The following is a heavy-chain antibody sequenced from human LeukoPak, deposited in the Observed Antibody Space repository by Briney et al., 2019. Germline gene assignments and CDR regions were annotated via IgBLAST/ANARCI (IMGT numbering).Heavy chain of an antibody. CDR2: IYTSGST. CDR1: GGSISSGSYY. Sequence: SETLSLTCTVSGGSISSGSYYWSWIRQPAGKGLEWIGRIYTSGSTNYNPSLKSRVTISVDTPKNQFSLKLSSVTAADTAVYYCASEGIAAAAFDYWGQGTLVTVSS. V-gene: IGHV4-61*02. D-gene: IGHD6-13*01. CDR3: ASEGIAAAAFDY. J-gene: IGHJ4*02.